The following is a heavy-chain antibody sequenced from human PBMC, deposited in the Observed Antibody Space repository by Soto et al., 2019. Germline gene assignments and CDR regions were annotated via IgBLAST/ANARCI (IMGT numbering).Heavy chain of an antibody. CDR1: GYSISSGYY. Sequence: SETLSLTCAVSGYSISSGYYWGWIRQPPGKGLEWIGSIYHSGSTYYNPSLKSRVTISVDTSKNQFSLKLSSVTAADTAVYYCARDPNNYDFWSGYYGWFDPWGQGTLVTVSS. D-gene: IGHD3-3*01. CDR2: IYHSGST. CDR3: ARDPNNYDFWSGYYGWFDP. J-gene: IGHJ5*02. V-gene: IGHV4-38-2*02.